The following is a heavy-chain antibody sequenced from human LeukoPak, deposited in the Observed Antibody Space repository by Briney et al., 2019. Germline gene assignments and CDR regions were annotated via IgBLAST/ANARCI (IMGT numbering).Heavy chain of an antibody. Sequence: PSETLSLTCAVYGWSFSGYYWSWIRQPPGKGLEWIGEINHSGSTSYNPSLKSRVTISVDTSKNQLSLKLSSVTAADTAVYYCARGGRYCSSTSCPKYNWFDPWGQGTLVTVSS. V-gene: IGHV4-34*01. CDR2: INHSGST. D-gene: IGHD2-2*01. J-gene: IGHJ5*02. CDR1: GWSFSGYY. CDR3: ARGGRYCSSTSCPKYNWFDP.